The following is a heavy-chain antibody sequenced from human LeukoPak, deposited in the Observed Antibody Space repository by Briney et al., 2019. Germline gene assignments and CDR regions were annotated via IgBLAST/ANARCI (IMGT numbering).Heavy chain of an antibody. D-gene: IGHD5-24*01. CDR3: ARGGGRDGYNFDPRFSSVGDRSSYGMDV. Sequence: SETLSLTCTVSGGSISSSSYYWGWIRQPPGKGLEWIGSIYYSGSTYYNPSLKSRVTISVDTSKNQFSLKLSSVTAADTAVYYCARGGGRDGYNFDPRFSSVGDRSSYGMDVWGQGTTVTVSS. V-gene: IGHV4-39*07. CDR1: GGSISSSSYY. J-gene: IGHJ6*02. CDR2: IYYSGST.